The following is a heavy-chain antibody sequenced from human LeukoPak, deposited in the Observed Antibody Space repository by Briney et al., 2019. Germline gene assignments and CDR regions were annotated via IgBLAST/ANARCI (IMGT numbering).Heavy chain of an antibody. CDR1: GGAFSGYY. Sequence: SETLSLTCAVYGGAFSGYYWSWIRQPPGKGLEWIGEFNHSGSTNYNPSLKSRVTISVDTSKNQFSLKLSSVTAADTAVYYCARHTRYSSGWHTNYYYMDVWGKGTTVTVSS. V-gene: IGHV4-34*01. CDR2: FNHSGST. CDR3: ARHTRYSSGWHTNYYYMDV. D-gene: IGHD6-19*01. J-gene: IGHJ6*03.